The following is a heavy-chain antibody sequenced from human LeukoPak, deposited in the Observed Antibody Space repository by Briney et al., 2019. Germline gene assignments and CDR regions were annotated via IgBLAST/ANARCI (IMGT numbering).Heavy chain of an antibody. D-gene: IGHD2-2*02. CDR3: AKDPCSSTSCYIDY. CDR2: IRYDGSNK. V-gene: IGHV3-30*02. J-gene: IGHJ4*02. CDR1: GFTFSSYG. Sequence: PGGSLRLSCAASGFTFSSYGMHWVRQAPGKGLEWVAFIRYDGSNKYYADSVKGRFTIPRDNSKNTLYLQMNSLRAEDTAVYYCAKDPCSSTSCYIDYWGQGTLVTVSS.